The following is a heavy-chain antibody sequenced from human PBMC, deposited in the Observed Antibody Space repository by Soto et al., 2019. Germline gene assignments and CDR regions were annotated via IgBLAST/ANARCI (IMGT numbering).Heavy chain of an antibody. D-gene: IGHD2-15*01. CDR1: GGSISSNY. CDR3: VRCGSEAVVGSPFDN. CDR2: VYNSGST. V-gene: IGHV4-59*01. J-gene: IGHJ4*02. Sequence: SETLTLTCTASGGSISSNYWNWIRQPPGKGLEWIGYVYNSGSTNYNPSVKSRVTISEDTSKSQFSLKVNYMTAADTAVYYCVRCGSEAVVGSPFDNWGQGILVTVSS.